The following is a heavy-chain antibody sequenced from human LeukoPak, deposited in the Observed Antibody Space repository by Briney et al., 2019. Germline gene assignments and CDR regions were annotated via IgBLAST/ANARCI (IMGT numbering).Heavy chain of an antibody. J-gene: IGHJ4*02. Sequence: SETLSLTCAVSGASMNTHYWSWIRQPPGKGLEWIGYMLDTVTTKDNPSLKSRFTLSADTSKNQFSLRLTSVTAADTAVYYCTTIKRGNIFGYFDFWGQGIPVTVSS. D-gene: IGHD5-18*01. CDR3: TTIKRGNIFGYFDF. CDR1: GASMNTHY. CDR2: MLDTVTT. V-gene: IGHV4-59*11.